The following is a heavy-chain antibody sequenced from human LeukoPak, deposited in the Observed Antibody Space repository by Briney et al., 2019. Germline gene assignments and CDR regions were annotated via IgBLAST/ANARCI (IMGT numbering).Heavy chain of an antibody. CDR2: ISYDGSNK. CDR1: GFTFSSYA. V-gene: IGHV3-30*04. J-gene: IGHJ4*02. CDR3: AKETMVRGVTI. Sequence: GGSLRLSCAASGFTFSSYAMHWVRQAPGKGLEWVAVISYDGSNKYYADSVKGRFTISRDNSKNTLYLQMNSLRAEDTAVYYCAKETMVRGVTIWGQGTLVTVSS. D-gene: IGHD3-10*01.